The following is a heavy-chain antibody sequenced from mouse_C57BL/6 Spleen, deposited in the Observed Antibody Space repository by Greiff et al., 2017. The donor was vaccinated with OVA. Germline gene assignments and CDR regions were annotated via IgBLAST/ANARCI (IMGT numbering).Heavy chain of an antibody. V-gene: IGHV14-4*01. Sequence: EVQLQQSGAELVRPGASVKLSCTASGFNIKDDYMHWVKQRPEQGLEWIGWIDPENGDTEYASKFQGKATITAAPSSNTAYLQLSSLTSAVTAVYYCTTRRYGMSAGFAYWGQGTLVTVSA. D-gene: IGHD1-1*01. J-gene: IGHJ3*01. CDR3: TTRRYGMSAGFAY. CDR2: IDPENGDT. CDR1: GFNIKDDY.